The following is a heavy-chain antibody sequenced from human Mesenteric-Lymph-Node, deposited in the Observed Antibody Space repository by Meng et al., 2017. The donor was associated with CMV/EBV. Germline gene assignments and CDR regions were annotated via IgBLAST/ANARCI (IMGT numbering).Heavy chain of an antibody. CDR3: ARDGAAAIPLDH. D-gene: IGHD2-2*02. V-gene: IGHV3-74*03. CDR1: GFTFSTYW. CDR2: INSDGTST. J-gene: IGHJ4*02. Sequence: GESLKISCAASGFTFSTYWMHWVRQGPGKGLVWVSLINSDGTSTTYADSVKGRFTISRDNAKNTLYLQMNNLRAEDKAVYYCARDGAAAIPLDHWGQGTVVTVSS.